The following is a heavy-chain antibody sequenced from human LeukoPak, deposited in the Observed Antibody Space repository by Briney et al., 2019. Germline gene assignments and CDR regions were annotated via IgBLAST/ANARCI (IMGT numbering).Heavy chain of an antibody. J-gene: IGHJ5*02. CDR3: ARRVTTVTRGSWFDP. V-gene: IGHV4-4*07. D-gene: IGHD4-17*01. CDR1: GGSISGYY. CDR2: IYTSGNT. Sequence: PSETLSLTCTVSGGSISGYYWSWIRQPAGKGLEWIGRIYTSGNTNYNPSLKSRVTIFVDTSKNQFSLKLTSVTAADTAVYYCARRVTTVTRGSWFDPWGQGTLVTVSS.